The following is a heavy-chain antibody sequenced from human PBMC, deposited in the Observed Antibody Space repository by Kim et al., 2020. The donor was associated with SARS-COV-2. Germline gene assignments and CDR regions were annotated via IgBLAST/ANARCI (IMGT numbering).Heavy chain of an antibody. CDR3: ARDRITGTTGCFDY. J-gene: IGHJ4*02. D-gene: IGHD1-20*01. V-gene: IGHV4-31*01. Sequence: NPSLKRLVTLSVDTSKNQFSLKLNSVTGADTAVYYCARDRITGTTGCFDYWGQGTLVTVSS.